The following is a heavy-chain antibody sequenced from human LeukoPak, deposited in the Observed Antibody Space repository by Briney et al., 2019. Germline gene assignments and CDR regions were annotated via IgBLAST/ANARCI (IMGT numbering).Heavy chain of an antibody. J-gene: IGHJ4*02. Sequence: ASVKVSCKASGYTFTGYYMHWVRQAPGQGLEWMGWNNPNSGGTNYAQKFQGRVTMTRDTSISTAYMELSRLRSDDTAVYYCARDREGYYYDSSGYYGYWGQGTLVTVSS. D-gene: IGHD3-22*01. CDR2: NNPNSGGT. CDR3: ARDREGYYYDSSGYYGY. CDR1: GYTFTGYY. V-gene: IGHV1-2*02.